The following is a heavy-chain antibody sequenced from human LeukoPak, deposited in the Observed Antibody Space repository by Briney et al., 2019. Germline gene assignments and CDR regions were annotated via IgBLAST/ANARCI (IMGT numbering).Heavy chain of an antibody. Sequence: SETLSLTCAVYGGSFSGYYWSWIRQPPGKGLEWIGEINHSGSTNYNPSLKSRVTISVDTSKNQFSLKLSSVTAADTAVYYCARAGYSSGWYPVYWGQGTLVTVSS. J-gene: IGHJ4*02. D-gene: IGHD6-19*01. CDR1: GGSFSGYY. V-gene: IGHV4-34*01. CDR2: INHSGST. CDR3: ARAGYSSGWYPVY.